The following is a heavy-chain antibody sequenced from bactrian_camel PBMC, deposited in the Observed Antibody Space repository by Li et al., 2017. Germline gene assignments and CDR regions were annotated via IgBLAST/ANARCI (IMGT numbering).Heavy chain of an antibody. J-gene: IGHJ4*01. V-gene: IGHV3S1*01. CDR3: AVDRPIRLVAPIITFRKIQNCGDTDDLY. Sequence: VQLVESGGGLVQPGGSLRLSCAASGFTFTSYWMFWVRQAPGKGLEWVSFINPTDGTTDYADSVKGRFTISRDNAQNTGYLQMNSLKPEDTAVYFCAVDRPIRLVAPIITFRKIQNCGDTDDLYWGQGTQVTVS. D-gene: IGHD7*01. CDR2: INPTDGTT. CDR1: GFTFTSYW.